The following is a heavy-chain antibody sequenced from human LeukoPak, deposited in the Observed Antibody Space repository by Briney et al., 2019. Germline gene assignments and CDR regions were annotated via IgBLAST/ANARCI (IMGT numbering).Heavy chain of an antibody. J-gene: IGHJ3*02. CDR1: GVTFTNYG. CDR2: ISYDARNE. D-gene: IGHD1-26*01. V-gene: IGHV3-30*18. Sequence: GGSLRLSCAASGVTFTNYGMHWVRQAPGKGLEWVAMISYDARNEYYVDSVKGRFTISRDNSKNTLYLQMNSLRAEDTAVYYCAKERAGMGADAFDIWGQGTMVTVSS. CDR3: AKERAGMGADAFDI.